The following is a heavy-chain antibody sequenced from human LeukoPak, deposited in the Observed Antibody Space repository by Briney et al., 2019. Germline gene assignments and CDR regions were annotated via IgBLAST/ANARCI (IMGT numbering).Heavy chain of an antibody. D-gene: IGHD5-24*01. Sequence: PGGSLRLSCAASGFTFSSYAMSWVRQAPGKDLEWIGYIYNSGRTDYKPSLKSRVTISVDTSKNQLSLRLSSVTAADTAVYYCARETNRHGYNCVDYWGQGTLVTVSS. CDR1: GFTFSSYA. CDR3: ARETNRHGYNCVDY. J-gene: IGHJ4*02. V-gene: IGHV4-59*01. CDR2: IYNSGRT.